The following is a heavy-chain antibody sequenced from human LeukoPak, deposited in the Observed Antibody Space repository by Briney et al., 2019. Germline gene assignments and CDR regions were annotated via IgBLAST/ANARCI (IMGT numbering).Heavy chain of an antibody. CDR3: ARDYCSTMVRGPPRVWFDP. CDR2: INPNSGGT. Sequence: GASVKVSCKASGYTFTSYGISWVRQAPGQGLEWMGWINPNSGGTNYAQKFQGRVTMTRDTSISTAYMELSRLRSDDTAVYYCARDYCSTMVRGPPRVWFDPWGQGTLVTVSS. V-gene: IGHV1-2*02. J-gene: IGHJ5*02. CDR1: GYTFTSYG. D-gene: IGHD3-10*01.